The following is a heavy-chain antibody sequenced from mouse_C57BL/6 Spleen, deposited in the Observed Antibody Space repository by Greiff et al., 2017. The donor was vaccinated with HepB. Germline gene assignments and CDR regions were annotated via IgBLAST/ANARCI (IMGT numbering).Heavy chain of an antibody. Sequence: EVQLQQSGAELVKPGVSVKLSCTASGFNIKDYYMHWVKQRTEQGLEWIGRIDPEDGETTYAPKFQGKATITADTSSNTPYLQLSSLTSEDTAVYYCARERSTMANYFDDWGQGTTLTVAS. CDR3: ARERSTMANYFDD. CDR2: IDPEDGET. CDR1: GFNIKDYY. D-gene: IGHD2-1*01. J-gene: IGHJ2*01. V-gene: IGHV14-2*01.